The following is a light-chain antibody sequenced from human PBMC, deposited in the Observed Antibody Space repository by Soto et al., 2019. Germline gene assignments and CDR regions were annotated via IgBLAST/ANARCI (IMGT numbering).Light chain of an antibody. CDR2: DVS. Sequence: EIELTQSPCTLSLSPGERATLSCRSSHSVSSNYLAWYQQKPGQAPRLLIYDVSSRATGIPDRFSGSGSGTDFTLTISRLEPVDFAVYYCQQYGISPTFGQGTKVEIK. CDR3: QQYGISPT. CDR1: HSVSSNY. V-gene: IGKV3-20*01. J-gene: IGKJ1*01.